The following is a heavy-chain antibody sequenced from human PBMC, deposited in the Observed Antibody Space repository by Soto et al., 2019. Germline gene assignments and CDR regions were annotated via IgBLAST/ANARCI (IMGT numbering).Heavy chain of an antibody. CDR3: ARHLSDSSGYYYYYYGMDV. D-gene: IGHD3-22*01. Sequence: RGESLKISCKGSGYSFTSYWIGWVRQMPGKGLEWMGIIYPGDSDTRYSPSFQGQVTISADKSISTAYLQWSSLKASDTAMYYCARHLSDSSGYYYYYYGMDVWGQGTTVTVSS. V-gene: IGHV5-51*01. CDR1: GYSFTSYW. J-gene: IGHJ6*02. CDR2: IYPGDSDT.